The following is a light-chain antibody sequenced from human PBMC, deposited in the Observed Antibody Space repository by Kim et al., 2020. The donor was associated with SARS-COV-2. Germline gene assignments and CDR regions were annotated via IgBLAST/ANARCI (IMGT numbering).Light chain of an antibody. CDR3: QQFSQFPYT. CDR2: DAS. CDR1: QGVNNA. Sequence: SESVGHRVTITCRASQGVNNALAWYQQKPGRAPNLLSYDASGLESGVPSRFSGSGFGTDFTLTISSLQPEDSATYFCQQFSQFPYTFGQGTKLEI. J-gene: IGKJ2*01. V-gene: IGKV1D-13*01.